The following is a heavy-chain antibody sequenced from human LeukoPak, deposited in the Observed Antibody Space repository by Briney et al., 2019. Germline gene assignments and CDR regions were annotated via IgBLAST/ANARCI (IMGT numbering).Heavy chain of an antibody. CDR3: ARHLGYSATFDY. D-gene: IGHD3-22*01. CDR2: IYYSGST. Sequence: ASETLSLTCTVSGGSISSSYWSWIRQPPGKGLEWIGYIYYSGSTNYNPSLKSRVTISVDTSKTQFSLKLSSVTAADTAVYYCARHLGYSATFDYWGQGTLVTVSS. V-gene: IGHV4-59*01. CDR1: GGSISSSY. J-gene: IGHJ4*02.